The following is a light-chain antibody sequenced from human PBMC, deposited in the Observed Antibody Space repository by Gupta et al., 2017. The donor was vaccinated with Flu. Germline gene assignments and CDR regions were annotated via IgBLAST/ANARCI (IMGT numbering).Light chain of an antibody. CDR3: SSTTPDNNLI. J-gene: IGLJ2*01. Sequence: TSTCSGTDNNVGNYNRVSWYQPAPGTAPKLLIYDVRDRPSGDPVRFSGSKSANTASLTISGLQNEDDDDYYFSSTTPDNNLIFGGGTKLTVL. CDR2: DVR. V-gene: IGLV2-18*02. CDR1: DNNVGNYNR.